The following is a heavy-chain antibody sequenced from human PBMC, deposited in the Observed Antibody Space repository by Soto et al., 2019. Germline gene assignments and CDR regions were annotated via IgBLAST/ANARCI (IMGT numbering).Heavy chain of an antibody. CDR1: EGSITGYY. D-gene: IGHD5-18*01. CDR2: IFYTGSI. J-gene: IGHJ4*02. CDR3: ARLWDTSTYYFDY. V-gene: IGHV4-59*01. Sequence: LVPLSLTCPVAEGSITGYYLSWLRPQPGKGLEWIGYIFYTGSINYNPSLKSRVTISVDTSKNHFSLKLISVTAADTAVYYCARLWDTSTYYFDYWGQGTLVTVSS.